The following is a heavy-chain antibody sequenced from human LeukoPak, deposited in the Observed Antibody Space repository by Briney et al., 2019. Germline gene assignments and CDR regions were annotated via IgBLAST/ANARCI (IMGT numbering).Heavy chain of an antibody. CDR3: ARSTGDFDH. J-gene: IGHJ4*02. CDR2: ISDAARNQ. D-gene: IGHD3-9*01. CDR1: GFTFSNYA. Sequence: GGSLRLSCAASGFTFSNYAMHWVRQAPGKGLEWVATISDAARNQYYVASVKGRFSNSRDNSKNTLFLQMNSLRPEDTAVYYCARSTGDFDHWGQGTLVTVSS. V-gene: IGHV3-30*04.